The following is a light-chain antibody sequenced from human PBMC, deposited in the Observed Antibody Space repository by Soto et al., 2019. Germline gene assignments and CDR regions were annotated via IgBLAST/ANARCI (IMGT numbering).Light chain of an antibody. J-gene: IGKJ3*01. CDR2: GAS. CDR3: QQDNNCPFT. CDR1: ESVRST. V-gene: IGKV3-15*01. Sequence: EKVMTQSPATLSVSPGERATLSCRSSESVRSTLAWYQQKHGQAPRLFIYGASTMPTGIPFRFSGSGSAADFLLTISSLQSKDSAIYYCQQDNNCPFTFGPGTNVVIK.